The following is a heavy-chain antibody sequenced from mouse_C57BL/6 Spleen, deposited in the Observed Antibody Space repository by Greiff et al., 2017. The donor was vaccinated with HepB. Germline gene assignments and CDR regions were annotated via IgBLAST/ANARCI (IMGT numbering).Heavy chain of an antibody. V-gene: IGHV1-80*01. CDR3: ARGRNYYGSREPYAMDY. CDR1: GYAFSSYW. CDR2: IYPGDGDT. D-gene: IGHD1-1*01. J-gene: IGHJ4*01. Sequence: QVQLQQSGAELVKPGASVKISCKASGYAFSSYWMNWVKQRPGKGLEWIGQIYPGDGDTNYNGKFKGKATLTADKSSSTAYMQLSSLTSEDSAVYFCARGRNYYGSREPYAMDYWGQGTSVTVSS.